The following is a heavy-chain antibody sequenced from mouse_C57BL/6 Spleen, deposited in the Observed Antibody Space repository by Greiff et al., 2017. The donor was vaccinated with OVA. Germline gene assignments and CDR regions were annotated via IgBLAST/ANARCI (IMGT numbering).Heavy chain of an antibody. J-gene: IGHJ3*01. V-gene: IGHV1-69*01. CDR3: ARSLGSSTPFAY. CDR2: IDPSDSYT. D-gene: IGHD1-1*01. CDR1: GYTFTSYW. Sequence: QVQLKESGAELVMPGASVKLSCKASGYTFTSYWMHWVKQRPGQGLEWIGEIDPSDSYTNYNQKFKGKSTLTVDKSSSTAYMQLSSLTSEDSAVYYCARSLGSSTPFAYWGQGTLVTVSA.